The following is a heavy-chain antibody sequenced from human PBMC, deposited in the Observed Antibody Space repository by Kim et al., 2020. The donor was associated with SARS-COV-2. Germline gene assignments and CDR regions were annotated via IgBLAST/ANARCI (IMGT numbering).Heavy chain of an antibody. CDR1: GGSVSSGSYY. CDR2: IYYSGST. Sequence: SETLSLTCTVSGGSVSSGSYYWSWIRQPPGKGLEWIGYIYYSGSTNYNPYLKSRVTISVDTSKNQFSLKLSSVTAADTAVYYCARGTYDILTGYLYDFD. J-gene: IGHJ4*01. D-gene: IGHD3-9*01. V-gene: IGHV4-61*01. CDR3: ARGTYDILTGYLYDFD.